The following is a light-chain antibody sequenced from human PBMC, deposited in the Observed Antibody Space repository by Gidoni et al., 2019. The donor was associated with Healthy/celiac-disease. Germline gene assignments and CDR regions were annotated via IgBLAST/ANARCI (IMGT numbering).Light chain of an antibody. V-gene: IGKV3-20*01. J-gene: IGKJ3*01. CDR2: GAS. Sequence: EIVFTQSPGTLSLSPGESATFSCRASQRISSSYLAWYQQKPGQAPRLLIYGASSRATGIPDRFSGSGSGTDFTLTISRLEPEDFAVYYCQQYGSSPLFTFGPGTKVDIK. CDR1: QRISSSY. CDR3: QQYGSSPLFT.